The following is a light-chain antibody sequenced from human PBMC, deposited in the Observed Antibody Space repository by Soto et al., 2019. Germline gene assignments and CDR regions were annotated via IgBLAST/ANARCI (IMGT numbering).Light chain of an antibody. CDR3: QQYNKWPLT. Sequence: DIQMTQSPSTLSGSVGDRVTITCRASQTISSWLAWYQQKPGKAPKLLIYKASTLKSGVPSRFSGSASGTEFTLTISSLQSEDFTVYYCQQYNKWPLTFGQGTKV. CDR2: KAS. J-gene: IGKJ1*01. V-gene: IGKV1-5*03. CDR1: QTISSW.